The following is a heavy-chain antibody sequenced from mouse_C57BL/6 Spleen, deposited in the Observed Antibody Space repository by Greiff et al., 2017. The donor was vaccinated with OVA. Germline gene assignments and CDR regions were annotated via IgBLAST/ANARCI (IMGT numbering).Heavy chain of an antibody. CDR2: ISSGSSTI. Sequence: EVMLVESGGGLVKPGGSLKLSCAASGFTFSDYGMHWVRQAPEKGLEWVAYISSGSSTIYYADTVKGRFTISRDNAKNTLFLQMTSLRSEDTAMYYCARLAYYGYYFDYWGQGTTLTVSS. CDR3: ARLAYYGYYFDY. CDR1: GFTFSDYG. V-gene: IGHV5-17*01. J-gene: IGHJ2*01. D-gene: IGHD2-9*01.